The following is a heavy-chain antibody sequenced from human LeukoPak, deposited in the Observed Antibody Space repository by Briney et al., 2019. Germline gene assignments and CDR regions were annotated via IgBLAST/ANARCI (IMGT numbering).Heavy chain of an antibody. V-gene: IGHV3-23*01. CDR1: GFPFDDYG. J-gene: IGHJ6*03. CDR3: AKNYYYNYMDV. CDR2: ISGSGGST. Sequence: GGSLRLSCAASGFPFDDYGMNWVRQAPGKGLEWVSAISGSGGSTYYADSVKGRFTISRDNSKNTLYLQMNSLRAEDTAVYYCAKNYYYNYMDVWGKGTTVTISS.